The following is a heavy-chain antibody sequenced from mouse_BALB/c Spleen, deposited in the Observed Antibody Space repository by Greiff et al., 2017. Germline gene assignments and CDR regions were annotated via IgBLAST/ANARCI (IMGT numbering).Heavy chain of an antibody. CDR1: GYTFTDYV. Sequence: QVQLKQSGPELVKPGASVKMSCKASGYTFTDYVISWVKQRTGQGLEWIGEIYPGSGSTYYNEKFKGKATLTADKSSNTAYMQLSSLTSEDSAVYFCARSFSDVWGAGTTVTVSS. CDR2: IYPGSGST. V-gene: IGHV1-77*01. J-gene: IGHJ1*01. CDR3: ARSFSDV.